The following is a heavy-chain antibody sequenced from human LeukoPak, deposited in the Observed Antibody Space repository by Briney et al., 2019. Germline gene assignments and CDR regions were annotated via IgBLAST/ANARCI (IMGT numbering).Heavy chain of an antibody. CDR2: INSDGSST. CDR3: ARSLVVPAALDI. J-gene: IGHJ3*02. D-gene: IGHD2-2*01. V-gene: IGHV3-74*01. CDR1: GFTFSSYW. Sequence: TGGSLRLSCAASGFTFSSYWMHWVRHAPGKGLVWVSRINSDGSSTSYADSVKGRFTISRDNAKNTLYLLMNSLRAEDTAVYYCARSLVVPAALDIWGQGTMVTVSS.